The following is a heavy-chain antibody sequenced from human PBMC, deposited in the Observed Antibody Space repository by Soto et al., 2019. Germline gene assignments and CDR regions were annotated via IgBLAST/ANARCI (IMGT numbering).Heavy chain of an antibody. Sequence: QITLKETGPTLVNPTQTLTLTCTFSGFSLTTYGVGVGWIRQPPGKALEWLAFIYWDDDKRYSPSLKSRLTXTXXTSKNQVALRMTNMDPVDTATYYCAHSRGYGGFDSWGQGILVTVSS. J-gene: IGHJ4*02. D-gene: IGHD5-12*01. CDR3: AHSRGYGGFDS. CDR2: IYWDDDK. CDR1: GFSLTTYGVG. V-gene: IGHV2-5*02.